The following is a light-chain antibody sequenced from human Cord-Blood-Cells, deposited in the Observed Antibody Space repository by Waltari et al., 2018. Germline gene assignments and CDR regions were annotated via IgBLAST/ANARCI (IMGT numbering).Light chain of an antibody. CDR1: QSLLHSNGYNY. CDR3: MQALQTPLT. V-gene: IGKV2-28*01. CDR2: LGS. J-gene: IGKJ4*01. Sequence: DIVMTQSPFSLPVTPGEPASISCRSIQSLLHSNGYNYLDWYLQKPGQSPQLLIYLGSNRASGVPDRFSGSGSGTDFTLKISRVEAEDVGVYYCMQALQTPLTFGGGTKVEIK.